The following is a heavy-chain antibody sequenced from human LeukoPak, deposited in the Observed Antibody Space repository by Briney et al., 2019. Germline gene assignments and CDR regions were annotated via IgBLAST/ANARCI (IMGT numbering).Heavy chain of an antibody. CDR3: ATGSPFGVVIYDY. V-gene: IGHV1-2*02. CDR2: INPNSGGT. J-gene: IGHJ4*02. CDR1: GYTFTGYY. Sequence: ASVKVSCKASGYTFTGYYMHWVRQAPGQGLEWMGWINPNSGGTNYAQKFQGRVTMTEDTSTDTAYMELSSLRSEDTAVYYCATGSPFGVVIYDYWGQGTLVTVSS. D-gene: IGHD3-3*01.